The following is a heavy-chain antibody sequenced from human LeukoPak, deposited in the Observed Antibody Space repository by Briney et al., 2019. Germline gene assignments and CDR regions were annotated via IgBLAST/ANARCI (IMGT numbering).Heavy chain of an antibody. CDR2: VSRSGKT. D-gene: IGHD3-9*01. CDR3: ARGRSYNEILTGYGDYYYYMDV. V-gene: IGHV4-59*02. Sequence: SETLSLTCSVSGGSVTRYYWSWIRQTPGKGLEWIGSVSRSGKTNFNSSLKSRVTISTDTSKTTLSLRLSSVTAADTAVYYCARGRSYNEILTGYGDYYYYMDVWGKGTTVTVSS. J-gene: IGHJ6*03. CDR1: GGSVTRYY.